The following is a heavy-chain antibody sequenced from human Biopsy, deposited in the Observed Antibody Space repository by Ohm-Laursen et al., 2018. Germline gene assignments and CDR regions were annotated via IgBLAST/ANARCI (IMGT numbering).Heavy chain of an antibody. J-gene: IGHJ5*02. CDR3: ARDYDTSGYYYVS. CDR2: IFYRGST. D-gene: IGHD3-22*01. V-gene: IGHV4-39*01. CDR1: GGSISNNNYY. Sequence: SDILSLTCTVSGGSISNNNYYWGWIRQPPGKGLEWIGSIFYRGSTHYKPSLKGRVNISVDTSKNQFSLKLNSVTAADTAVYYCARDYDTSGYYYVSWGQGTLVTVSS.